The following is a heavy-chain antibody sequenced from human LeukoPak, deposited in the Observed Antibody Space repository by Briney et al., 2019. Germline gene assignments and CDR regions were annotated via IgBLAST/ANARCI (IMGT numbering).Heavy chain of an antibody. D-gene: IGHD6-19*01. V-gene: IGHV3-23*01. CDR3: AKKHFPTSGWIDS. Sequence: GGSLRLSCTASGFTFSSFAMAWVRHAPGKGLECVSTISASLGTPYYSDSVKGRFTISRDNSKNTVSLEMNSLRTEDTAVYYCAKKHFPTSGWIDSWGQGTLVTVSS. CDR1: GFTFSSFA. J-gene: IGHJ4*02. CDR2: ISASLGTP.